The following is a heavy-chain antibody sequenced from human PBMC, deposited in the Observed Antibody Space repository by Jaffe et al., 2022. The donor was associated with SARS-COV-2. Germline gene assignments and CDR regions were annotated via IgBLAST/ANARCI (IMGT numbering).Heavy chain of an antibody. V-gene: IGHV4-39*01. CDR3: ARHWAGGFGELNWFDP. CDR2: IYYSGST. D-gene: IGHD3-10*01. CDR1: GGSISSSSYY. Sequence: QLQLQESGPGLVKPSETLSLTCTVSGGSISSSSYYWGWIRQPPGKGLEWIGSIYYSGSTYYNPSLKSRVTISVDTSKNQFSLKLSSVTAADTAVYYCARHWAGGFGELNWFDPWGQGTLVTVSS. J-gene: IGHJ5*02.